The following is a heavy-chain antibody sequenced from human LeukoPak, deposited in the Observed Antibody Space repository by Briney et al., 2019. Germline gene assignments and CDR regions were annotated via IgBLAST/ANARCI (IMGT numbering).Heavy chain of an antibody. CDR1: LFTFSSYS. Sequence: GGSLRLSRVASLFTFSSYSMNWVRLAPGEGLEWVSYITSGGATISYADSVKGRFTISRDNAKNSLFLQMNSLRDEDTAVYYCARDKDFAFDYWGQGTLVTVSS. CDR2: ITSGGATI. V-gene: IGHV3-48*02. D-gene: IGHD2/OR15-2a*01. J-gene: IGHJ4*02. CDR3: ARDKDFAFDY.